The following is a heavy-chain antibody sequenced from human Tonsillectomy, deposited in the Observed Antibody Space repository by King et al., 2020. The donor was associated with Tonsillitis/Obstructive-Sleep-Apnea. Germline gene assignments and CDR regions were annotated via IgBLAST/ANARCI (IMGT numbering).Heavy chain of an antibody. J-gene: IGHJ4*02. CDR2: AYYRCKWKN. Sequence: VQLQQSGPGLVKPSQTLSLTCAISGDNVSSKSASWNWIRQSPSRGLEWLGRAYYRCKWKNDYAVSVKSRISINPDTSKNQFSLQLKAVTPDDTAVYYCATWRFDSWGQGTLVTVSS. CDR3: ATWRFDS. V-gene: IGHV6-1*01. CDR1: GDNVSSKSAS.